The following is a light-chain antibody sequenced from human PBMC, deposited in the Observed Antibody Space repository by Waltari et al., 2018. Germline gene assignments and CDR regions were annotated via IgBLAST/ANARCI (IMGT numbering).Light chain of an antibody. CDR3: SSYGSINTWL. J-gene: IGLJ3*02. CDR2: EVT. V-gene: IGLV2-23*02. Sequence: QSALTQAASVSGSPGQSITISGTGTSSDVGSYNICSRYHQHPGKAPNLIISEVTNRPSGVSNRFSGSKSGNTASLTISGLQAEDEADYFCSSYGSINTWLFGGGTKLTVL. CDR1: SSDVGSYNI.